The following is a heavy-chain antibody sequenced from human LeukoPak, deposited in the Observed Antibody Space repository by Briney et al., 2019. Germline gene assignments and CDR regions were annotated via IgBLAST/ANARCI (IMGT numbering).Heavy chain of an antibody. CDR2: ISRGGSPI. CDR3: ASWAVHWGSFLRRGRSQDY. Sequence: GGSLRLSCAASGFTFSSYEMNWVRQAPGKGLEWVSSISRGGSPIFYADSVRGRFTTSRDNAKNSLYLQMNSLRAEDTAVYYCASWAVHWGSFLRRGRSQDYWGQGTLVTVSS. V-gene: IGHV3-48*03. J-gene: IGHJ4*02. CDR1: GFTFSSYE. D-gene: IGHD3-16*01.